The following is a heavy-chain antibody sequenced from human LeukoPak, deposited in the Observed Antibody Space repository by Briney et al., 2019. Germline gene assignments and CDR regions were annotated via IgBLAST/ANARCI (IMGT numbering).Heavy chain of an antibody. CDR3: ARDGGLAAAGRFDY. D-gene: IGHD6-13*01. J-gene: IGHJ4*02. V-gene: IGHV1-2*02. CDR2: INPKSGGT. CDR1: GYTFTGYY. Sequence: ASVKVSCKASGYTFTGYYMHWVRQAPGEGLEWMGWINPKSGGTNYAQKFRGRVTMTRDTSISTAYMELSRLRSDDTAVYYCARDGGLAAAGRFDYWGQGTLVTVSS.